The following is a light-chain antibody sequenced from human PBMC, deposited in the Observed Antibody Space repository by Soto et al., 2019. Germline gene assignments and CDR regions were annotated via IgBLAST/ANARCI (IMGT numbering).Light chain of an antibody. Sequence: IGMTQSPATLSVSPGERATLSCRASQSVSSNLAWYQQKPGQAPRLLIYGASTRATGVPARFSGSGSGTEFTLTISSLQSEDFAVYYCQQYNNWPRTFRQGTKVDIK. CDR3: QQYNNWPRT. CDR2: GAS. V-gene: IGKV3-15*01. J-gene: IGKJ1*01. CDR1: QSVSSN.